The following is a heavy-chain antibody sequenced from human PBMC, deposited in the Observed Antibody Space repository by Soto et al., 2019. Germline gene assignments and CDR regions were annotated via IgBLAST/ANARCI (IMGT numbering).Heavy chain of an antibody. D-gene: IGHD3-10*01. J-gene: IGHJ5*02. CDR2: IYYSGST. V-gene: IGHV4-39*01. CDR3: ARRTMVRGARWFDP. Sequence: SETLSLTCTVSGGSISSSSYYWGWIRQPPGKGLEWIGSIYYSGSTYYNPSLKSRVTISVDTSKNQLSLKLSSVTAADTAVYYCARRTMVRGARWFDPWGQGTLVTVS. CDR1: GGSISSSSYY.